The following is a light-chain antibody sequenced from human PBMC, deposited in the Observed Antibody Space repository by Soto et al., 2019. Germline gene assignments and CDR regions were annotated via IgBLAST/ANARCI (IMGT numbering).Light chain of an antibody. CDR2: GAS. V-gene: IGKV3-20*01. J-gene: IGKJ4*01. CDR1: QSVSSH. CDR3: QQYGNSPPLT. Sequence: EFVVTQSPGTLSLSPGERATLSCRASQSVSSHLAWYQQRPGQAPRLLIYGASSRATGIPDRFSGSGSGTDFTLTISRLEPEDFALYYCQQYGNSPPLTFGGGTKVEIK.